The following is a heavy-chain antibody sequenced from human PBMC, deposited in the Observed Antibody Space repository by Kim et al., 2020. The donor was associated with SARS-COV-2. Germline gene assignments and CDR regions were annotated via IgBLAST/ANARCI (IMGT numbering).Heavy chain of an antibody. V-gene: IGHV4-34*01. D-gene: IGHD3-22*01. CDR3: ARELYYDSSGYHY. Sequence: YNPSHKSRVTISVDTSKNQFSLKLSSVTAADTAVYYCARELYYDSSGYHYWGQGTLVTVSS. J-gene: IGHJ4*02.